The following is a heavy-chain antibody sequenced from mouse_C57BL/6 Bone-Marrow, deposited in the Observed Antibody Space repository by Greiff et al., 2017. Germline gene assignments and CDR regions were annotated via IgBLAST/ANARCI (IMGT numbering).Heavy chain of an antibody. V-gene: IGHV1-64*01. CDR1: GYTFTSYW. CDR2: IHPNSGST. CDR3: ARAGTVTTVDY. Sequence: QVQLQQPGAELVKPGASVKLSCKASGYTFTSYWMHWVKQRPGQGLEWIGMIHPNSGSTNYNEKLKSKATLPVDKSSSTAYMQRSSLTSEDSAVYYCARAGTVTTVDYWGQGTTLTVSS. J-gene: IGHJ2*01. D-gene: IGHD1-1*01.